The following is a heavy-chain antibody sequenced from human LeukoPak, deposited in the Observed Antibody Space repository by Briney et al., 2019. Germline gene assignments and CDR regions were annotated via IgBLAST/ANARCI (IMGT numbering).Heavy chain of an antibody. CDR3: ARGHYDFWSGYYMPTNWFDP. CDR1: GGSISSGGYY. J-gene: IGHJ5*02. CDR2: IYYSGST. Sequence: NPSETLSLTWTVAGGSISSGGYYWSWIRQHPGKGLEWIGYIYYSGSTYYNPSLKSRVTISVDTSKNQFSLKLSPVTAADTAVYYCARGHYDFWSGYYMPTNWFDPWGQGTLVTVSS. D-gene: IGHD3-3*01. V-gene: IGHV4-31*02.